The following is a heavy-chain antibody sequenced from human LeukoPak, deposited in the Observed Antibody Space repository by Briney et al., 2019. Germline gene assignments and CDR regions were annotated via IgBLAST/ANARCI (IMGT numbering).Heavy chain of an antibody. V-gene: IGHV1-8*03. CDR2: MNPNSGNT. J-gene: IGHJ1*01. CDR1: RCTFASYV. Sequence: ASVEVSCKASRCTFASYVIQWVRQATGQGHEWMGWMNPNSGNTGYAQKFQGRLTITRDTSISTAYAELSSLGSEDTAMYYCARGIGEAVPGRYSQRWGQGTLVTVSS. D-gene: IGHD6-19*01. CDR3: ARGIGEAVPGRYSQR.